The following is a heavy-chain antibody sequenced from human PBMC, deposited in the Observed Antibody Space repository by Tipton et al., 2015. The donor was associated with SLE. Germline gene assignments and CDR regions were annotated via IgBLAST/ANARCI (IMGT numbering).Heavy chain of an antibody. V-gene: IGHV3-33*01. J-gene: IGHJ4*02. Sequence: SLRLSCAASGFTFSSYGMHWVRQAPGKGLEWVAVIWYDGSNKDYADSMKGRFTISRDNSKNTLYLQMNSLGAEDTAVYYCAREWREYSGSYEFDYWGQGTLVTVSS. CDR2: IWYDGSNK. CDR1: GFTFSSYG. CDR3: AREWREYSGSYEFDY. D-gene: IGHD1-26*01.